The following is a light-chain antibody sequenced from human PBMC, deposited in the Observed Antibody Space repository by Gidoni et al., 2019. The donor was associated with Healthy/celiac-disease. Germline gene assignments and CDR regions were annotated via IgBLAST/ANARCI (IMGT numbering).Light chain of an antibody. CDR2: LGY. Sequence: DRVMTQSPLSLPVTPGEPASIPCRSSQSLLHSNGYNYLDWYLQKPGQSPQLLIYLGYNRASGVPDRFSGSGSGTDFTLKISRVEAEDVGVYYCMQALQTSWTFXQXTKVEIK. CDR1: QSLLHSNGYNY. J-gene: IGKJ1*01. CDR3: MQALQTSWT. V-gene: IGKV2-28*01.